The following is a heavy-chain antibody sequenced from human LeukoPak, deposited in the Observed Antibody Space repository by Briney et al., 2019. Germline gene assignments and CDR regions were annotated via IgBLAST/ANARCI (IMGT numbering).Heavy chain of an antibody. D-gene: IGHD3-10*01. CDR3: ASDPLLPGAFDI. CDR1: GFTFSNYA. V-gene: IGHV3-23*01. J-gene: IGHJ3*02. Sequence: PGGSLRLSCAASGFTFSNYAMNWVRQAPGKGLEWVSAISGSGGNTYYADSVKGRFAISRDNSKNTLYLQTNSLRAEDTAVYYCASDPLLPGAFDIWGQGTMVTVSS. CDR2: ISGSGGNT.